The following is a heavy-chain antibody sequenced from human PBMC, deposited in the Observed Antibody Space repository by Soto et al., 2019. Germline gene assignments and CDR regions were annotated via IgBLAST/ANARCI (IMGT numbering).Heavy chain of an antibody. CDR2: IYYSGIT. Sequence: SETLSLTCAVSGGSISSGGYSWSWIRQPPGKGLEWIGYIYYSGITNYNPSLKSRVTISVDTSKNQFSLKLSSVTAADTAVYYCARGYDWFDPWGQGTLVTVSS. V-gene: IGHV4-61*08. CDR1: GGSISSGGYS. J-gene: IGHJ5*02. CDR3: ARGYDWFDP. D-gene: IGHD5-12*01.